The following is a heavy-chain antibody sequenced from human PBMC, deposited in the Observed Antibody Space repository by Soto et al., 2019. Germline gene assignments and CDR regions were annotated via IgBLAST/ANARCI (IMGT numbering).Heavy chain of an antibody. CDR1: GHTFTGHH. V-gene: IGHV1-2*02. Sequence: ASVNVSCKSSGHTFTGHHIHWVRQAPGQGLEWMGLIDLDIGDTKYAQKFQGRVTSTSDTSITTAYMELRGLRSDDTAVYYCGLEPTGTAGFDYWGQGTLVTVSS. J-gene: IGHJ4*02. CDR3: GLEPTGTAGFDY. CDR2: IDLDIGDT. D-gene: IGHD2-21*02.